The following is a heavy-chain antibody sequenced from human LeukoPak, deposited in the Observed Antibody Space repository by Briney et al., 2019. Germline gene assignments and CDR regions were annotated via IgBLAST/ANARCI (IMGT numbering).Heavy chain of an antibody. CDR1: GGSISSGGYY. CDR3: ARSRSGYYGDVDY. V-gene: IGHV4-31*03. D-gene: IGHD3-3*01. Sequence: SQTLSLTCTVSGGSISSGGYYWNWFRQHPGKGLEWIGYINYSGGTFYNPSLKSRVIMSVDTSKNQFSLKLSSVTAADTAVYYCARSRSGYYGDVDYWGQGTLVTVSS. CDR2: INYSGGT. J-gene: IGHJ4*02.